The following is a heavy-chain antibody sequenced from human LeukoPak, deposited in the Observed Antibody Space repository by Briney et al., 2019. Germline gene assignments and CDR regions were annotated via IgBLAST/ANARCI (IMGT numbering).Heavy chain of an antibody. Sequence: KPSETLSLTCAVSGGSISSGGYSWSWIRQPPGKGLEWIGYIYHSGSTYYNPSLKSRVTISVDRSKNQFSLKLSSVTAADTAVYYCARGRIAVAGTTLYFQHWGQGTLVTVSS. CDR2: IYHSGST. D-gene: IGHD6-19*01. V-gene: IGHV4-30-2*01. CDR3: ARGRIAVAGTTLYFQH. CDR1: GGSISSGGYS. J-gene: IGHJ1*01.